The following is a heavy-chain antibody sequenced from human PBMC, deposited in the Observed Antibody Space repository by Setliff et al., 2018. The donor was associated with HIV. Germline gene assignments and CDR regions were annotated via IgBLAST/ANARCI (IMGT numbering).Heavy chain of an antibody. V-gene: IGHV3-74*03. CDR1: GFIFRNYW. J-gene: IGHJ5*01. Sequence: PGGSLRLSCAASGFIFRNYWMHWVRQAPGKGLVWVSCLNSDGSSTTYADSVKGRFTISGDNAKNTLYLQMDSLRAEDTAVYYCARGGANPSWFDSWGQGTLVTVSS. CDR2: LNSDGSST. CDR3: ARGGANPSWFDS. D-gene: IGHD3-16*01.